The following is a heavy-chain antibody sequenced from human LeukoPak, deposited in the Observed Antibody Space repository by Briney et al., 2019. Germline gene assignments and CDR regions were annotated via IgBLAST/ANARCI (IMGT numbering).Heavy chain of an antibody. CDR2: IIPILGIA. CDR3: ARALSYYYYYYGMDV. J-gene: IGHJ6*02. Sequence: ASVKVSCKASGGTFSSYAISWVRRAPGQGLEWMGRIIPILGIANYAQKFQGRVTITADKSTSTAYMELSSLRSEDTAVYYCARALSYYYYYYGMDVWGQGTTVTVSS. CDR1: GGTFSSYA. V-gene: IGHV1-69*04.